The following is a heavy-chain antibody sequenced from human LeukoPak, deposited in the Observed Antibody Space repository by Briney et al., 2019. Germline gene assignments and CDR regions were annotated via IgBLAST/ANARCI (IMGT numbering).Heavy chain of an antibody. V-gene: IGHV3-30-3*01. CDR3: AREAEAFDI. J-gene: IGHJ3*02. CDR2: ISYDGSNE. CDR1: GFTFSRYA. Sequence: GRSLRLSCAASGFTFSRYAMHWVRQAPGKGLEWVAVISYDGSNEYYADSVKGRFTISRDNSKNTLYLQMNSLGPEDTAVYYCAREAEAFDIWGQGTMVTVSS.